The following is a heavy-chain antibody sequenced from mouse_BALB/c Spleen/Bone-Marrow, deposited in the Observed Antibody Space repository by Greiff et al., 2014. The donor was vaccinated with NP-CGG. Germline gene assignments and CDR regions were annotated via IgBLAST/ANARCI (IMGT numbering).Heavy chain of an antibody. CDR2: ISNGGTYT. CDR1: GFTFSDFY. CDR3: ARSGERYGAMDY. V-gene: IGHV5-4*02. J-gene: IGHJ4*01. D-gene: IGHD1-1*02. Sequence: DVQLQESGGGLVKPGGSLEPSCAASGFTFSDFYMFWFRQTPEKRLEWVATISNGGTYTYYPDSVKGRFTISRDNAKNNLYLQMSSLKSEDTAMYYCARSGERYGAMDYWGQGTSVTVTS.